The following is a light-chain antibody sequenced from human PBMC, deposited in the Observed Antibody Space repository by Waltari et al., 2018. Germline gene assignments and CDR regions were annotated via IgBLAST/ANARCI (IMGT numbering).Light chain of an antibody. J-gene: IGKJ1*01. CDR1: QSFFYSSINKNY. CDR3: QQYYSTLPT. V-gene: IGKV4-1*01. Sequence: DIVMSQSPDSLAVSLGERATIKCKSSQSFFYSSINKNYFAWYQEKSGQPPKLLIYWASTRDSGVPDRCSGSGSGTDFTLSISSLQAEDVAVYYCQQYYSTLPTFGQGTKVEIK. CDR2: WAS.